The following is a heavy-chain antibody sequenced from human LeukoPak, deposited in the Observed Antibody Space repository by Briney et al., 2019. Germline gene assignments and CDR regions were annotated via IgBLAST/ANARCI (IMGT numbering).Heavy chain of an antibody. D-gene: IGHD3-22*01. Sequence: TGGSLRLSCAASGFTFSSYGMHWVRQAPGKGLEWGAVIWYDGSNKYYADSVKGRFTISRDNSKNTLYLQMNSLIAEDTALYYCARDRYYYDSSGYPPLDYWGQGTLVTVSS. CDR2: IWYDGSNK. CDR3: ARDRYYYDSSGYPPLDY. CDR1: GFTFSSYG. V-gene: IGHV3-33*01. J-gene: IGHJ4*02.